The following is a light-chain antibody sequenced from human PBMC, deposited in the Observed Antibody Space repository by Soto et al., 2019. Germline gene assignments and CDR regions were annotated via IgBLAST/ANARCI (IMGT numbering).Light chain of an antibody. V-gene: IGLV1-47*02. J-gene: IGLJ1*01. CDR1: SSNVGSNY. Sequence: QSVLTQPPSASATPGQRATISCSGSSSNVGSNYVFWYQHLPGTAPKLLIYNNNQRPSGVPDRFSGSKSGTSASLAIRGLRSEDEADYYCAAWDDSLSGAYVFGAGTKLTVL. CDR2: NNN. CDR3: AAWDDSLSGAYV.